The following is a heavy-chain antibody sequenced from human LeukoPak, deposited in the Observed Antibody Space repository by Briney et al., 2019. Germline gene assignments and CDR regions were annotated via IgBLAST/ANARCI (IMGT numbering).Heavy chain of an antibody. D-gene: IGHD2-2*01. CDR2: IRYDGSNK. Sequence: GGSLGLSCAASGFTFSSYGMHWVRQAPGKGLEWVAFIRYDGSNKYYADSVKGRFTISRDNSKNTLYLQMNSLRAEDTAVYYCAKLPLVPAASTFDYWGQGTLVTVSS. CDR3: AKLPLVPAASTFDY. CDR1: GFTFSSYG. J-gene: IGHJ4*02. V-gene: IGHV3-30*02.